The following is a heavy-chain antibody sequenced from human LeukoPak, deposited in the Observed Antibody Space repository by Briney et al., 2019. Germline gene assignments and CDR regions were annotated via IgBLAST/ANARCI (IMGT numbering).Heavy chain of an antibody. V-gene: IGHV1-18*01. J-gene: IGHJ6*02. CDR3: ATAAAGNPLVEGMDV. CDR1: GYTFTSYG. D-gene: IGHD6-13*01. CDR2: ISAYNGNT. Sequence: ASVKVSCKASGYTFTSYGISWVRQAPGQGLEWMGWISAYNGNTNYAQKLQGRVTMTEDTSTDTAYMELSSLRSEDTAVYYCATAAAGNPLVEGMDVWGQGTTVTVSS.